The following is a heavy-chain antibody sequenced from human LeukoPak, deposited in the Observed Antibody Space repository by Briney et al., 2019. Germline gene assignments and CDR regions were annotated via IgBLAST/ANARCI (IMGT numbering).Heavy chain of an antibody. J-gene: IGHJ5*02. CDR3: AKDRAPDSSGWYDWFDP. Sequence: GGSLRLSCAASGFTFSSYAVSWVRQAPGKGLEWVSAISGSGGSTYYADSVKGRFTISRDNSKNTLYLQMNSLRAEDTAVYYCAKDRAPDSSGWYDWFDPWGQGTLVTVSS. CDR1: GFTFSSYA. V-gene: IGHV3-23*01. D-gene: IGHD6-19*01. CDR2: ISGSGGST.